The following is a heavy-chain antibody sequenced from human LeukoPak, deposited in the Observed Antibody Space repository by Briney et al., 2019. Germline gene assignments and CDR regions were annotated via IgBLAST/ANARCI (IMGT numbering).Heavy chain of an antibody. J-gene: IGHJ4*01. CDR1: GGSISSGSYY. Sequence: PSQTLSLTCTVSGGSISSGSYYWSWIRQHPEKGLEWMGYIYYSGSTYYNPSLKSRVTISADTSKNQFSLKLSSVTAAAPAVYFWAGGVRNCSGCKFYRFDYLGQGILVNVFS. CDR2: IYYSGST. V-gene: IGHV4-31*03. D-gene: IGHD2-15*01. CDR3: AGGVRNCSGCKFYRFDY.